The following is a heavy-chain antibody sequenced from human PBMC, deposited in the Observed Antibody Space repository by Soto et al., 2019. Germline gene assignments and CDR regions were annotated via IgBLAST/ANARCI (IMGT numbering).Heavy chain of an antibody. Sequence: PGESLKISCKGSGYSFTSYWIGWVRQMPGKGLEWMGIIYPGDSDTRYSPSFQGQVTISADKSISTAYLQWSSLKASDTAMYYCATVGGPRGVIPWFDPWGQGTLVTVSS. CDR2: IYPGDSDT. CDR1: GYSFTSYW. CDR3: ATVGGPRGVIPWFDP. V-gene: IGHV5-51*01. J-gene: IGHJ5*02. D-gene: IGHD3-10*01.